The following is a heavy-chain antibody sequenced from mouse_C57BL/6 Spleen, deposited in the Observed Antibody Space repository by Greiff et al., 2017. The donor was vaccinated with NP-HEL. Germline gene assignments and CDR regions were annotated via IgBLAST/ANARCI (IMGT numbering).Heavy chain of an antibody. J-gene: IGHJ2*01. Sequence: VKLMESGPELVKPGASVKISCKASGYAFSSSWMNWVKQRPGKGLEWIGRIYPGDGDTNYNGKFKGKATLTADKSSSTAYMQLSSLTSEDSAVYFCAREGTTVSYWGQGTTLTVSS. CDR1: GYAFSSSW. CDR2: IYPGDGDT. CDR3: AREGTTVSY. V-gene: IGHV1-82*01. D-gene: IGHD1-1*01.